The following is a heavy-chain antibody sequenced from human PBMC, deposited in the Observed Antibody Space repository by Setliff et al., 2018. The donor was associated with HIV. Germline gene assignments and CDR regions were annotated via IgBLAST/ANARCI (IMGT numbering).Heavy chain of an antibody. V-gene: IGHV4-59*11. CDR3: ARNIEWEPYAFDI. J-gene: IGHJ3*02. D-gene: IGHD1-26*01. Sequence: SETLSLTCTVSGGSIRSHYWSWIRQPPGKGLEWIGYIYYTGSAAYYSPSLQSRVTISVDTSKNQFSLKLSSVTAADTAVYYCARNIEWEPYAFDIWGQGTMVTV. CDR1: GGSIRSHY. CDR2: IYYTGSAA.